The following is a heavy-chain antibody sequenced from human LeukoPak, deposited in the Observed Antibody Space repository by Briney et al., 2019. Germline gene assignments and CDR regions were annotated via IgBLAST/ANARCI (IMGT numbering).Heavy chain of an antibody. CDR1: GYTFTGYY. CDR3: ARGPAYYYHGMDV. V-gene: IGHV1-2*06. Sequence: ASVKVSCKATGYTFTGYYMHWVRQATGQGLEWMVRINPNSGGTNYAQKFQGRVTMTRDTSISTAYMELSRLRSDDTAVYYCARGPAYYYHGMDVWGQGTTVTVSS. CDR2: INPNSGGT. J-gene: IGHJ6*02.